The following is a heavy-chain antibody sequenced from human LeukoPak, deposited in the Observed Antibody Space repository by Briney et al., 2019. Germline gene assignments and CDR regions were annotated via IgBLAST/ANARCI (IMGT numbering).Heavy chain of an antibody. CDR3: ATNAGPAALDAIDI. V-gene: IGHV4-4*09. CDR2: ISHRGTT. CDR1: SHSLNSHY. Sequence: SETLSPACPLYSHSLNSHYCGWNRQTPGKGPEWNGYISHRGTTNYNPSHKSRVTISIDTSNNQFSLRLSSVTAADTAAYYCATNAGPAALDAIDIWGQGTIVTVSS. D-gene: IGHD2-2*01. J-gene: IGHJ3*02.